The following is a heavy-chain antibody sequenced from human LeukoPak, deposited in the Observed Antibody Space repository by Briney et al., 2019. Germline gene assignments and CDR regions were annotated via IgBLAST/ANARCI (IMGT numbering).Heavy chain of an antibody. D-gene: IGHD3-22*01. CDR2: INTNTGNP. J-gene: IGHJ1*01. Sequence: ASVKVSCKASGYTFTSYAMNWVRQAPGQGLEWMGWINTNTGNPTYAQGFTGRFVFSLDTSVSTAYLQISSLKAEDTAVYYCARVGDSSGYYFPRGFQHWGQGTLVTVSS. CDR3: ARVGDSSGYYFPRGFQH. CDR1: GYTFTSYA. V-gene: IGHV7-4-1*02.